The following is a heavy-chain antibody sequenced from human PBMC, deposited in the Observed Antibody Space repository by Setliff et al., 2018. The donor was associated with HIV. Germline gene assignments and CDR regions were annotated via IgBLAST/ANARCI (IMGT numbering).Heavy chain of an antibody. CDR1: GYSFTSYG. Sequence: ASVKVSCKASGYSFTSYGLSWVRQAPGQGLEWMGWISGYNGKTDYAQKFRGRVTMTTDTSTSTVYMELRSLRSDDTAVYYCARANVPYSNIWIFSYSLPYYFDYWGQGTLVTVSS. J-gene: IGHJ4*02. CDR3: ARANVPYSNIWIFSYSLPYYFDY. D-gene: IGHD3-3*02. V-gene: IGHV1-18*01. CDR2: ISGYNGKT.